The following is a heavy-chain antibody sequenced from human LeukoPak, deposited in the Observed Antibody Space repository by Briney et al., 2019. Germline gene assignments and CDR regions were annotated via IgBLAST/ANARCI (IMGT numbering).Heavy chain of an antibody. V-gene: IGHV3-23*01. CDR1: GITLSNYG. D-gene: IGHD2-21*01. CDR2: ISGSGGST. Sequence: GGSLRLSCAVSGITLSNYGMSWVRQAPGKGLEWVAGISGSGGSTNFADSVKGRFTISRDNPRNTLYLQMNSLRVEDTAVYFCAKRAVVIGVILVGLHKEAYYYDSWGQGALVPGSS. CDR3: AKRAVVIGVILVGLHKEAYYYDS. J-gene: IGHJ4*02.